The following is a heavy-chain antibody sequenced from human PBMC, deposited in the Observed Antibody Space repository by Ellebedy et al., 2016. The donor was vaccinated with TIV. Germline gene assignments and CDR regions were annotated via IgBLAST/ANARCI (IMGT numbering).Heavy chain of an antibody. J-gene: IGHJ6*02. CDR3: ARHSGIGGKDGMDV. CDR2: IYPGDSDT. D-gene: IGHD3-16*01. Sequence: KVSCKGSGYSFSSYWIGWVRQMPGKGLEWMGIIYPGDSDTRYSPSFQGQVTISAGESSSTVYLQWSSLKASDTAMYYCARHSGIGGKDGMDVWGQGTTVTVSS. V-gene: IGHV5-51*01. CDR1: GYSFSSYW.